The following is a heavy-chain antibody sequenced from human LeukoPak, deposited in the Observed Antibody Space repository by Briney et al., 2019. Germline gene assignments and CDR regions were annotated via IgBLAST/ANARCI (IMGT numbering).Heavy chain of an antibody. D-gene: IGHD2-2*01. V-gene: IGHV3-11*04. CDR1: GFTVSSNY. CDR3: ARRYCSSTSCTLDY. Sequence: GGSLRLSCTASGFTVSSNYMSWVRQAPGRGLAWVSYISTSGSTKYYGDSVKGRFTISRDNAENSLYLQMNSLRAEDTAVYYCARRYCSSTSCTLDYWGQGTLVTVSS. J-gene: IGHJ4*02. CDR2: ISTSGSTK.